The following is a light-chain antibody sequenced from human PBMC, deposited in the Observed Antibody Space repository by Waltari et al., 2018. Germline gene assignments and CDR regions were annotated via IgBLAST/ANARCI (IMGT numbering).Light chain of an antibody. CDR3: QQRYNWPPIT. CDR2: DAS. CDR1: QSVISY. V-gene: IGKV3-11*01. J-gene: IGKJ5*01. Sequence: EIVLTQSPATLPLSPGERATLSCRASQSVISYLAWYQQKPGQSPSLLIYDASNRATGIPARFSGSGSGTDFTLTISSLEPEDFAVYFCQQRYNWPPITFGQGTRLEIK.